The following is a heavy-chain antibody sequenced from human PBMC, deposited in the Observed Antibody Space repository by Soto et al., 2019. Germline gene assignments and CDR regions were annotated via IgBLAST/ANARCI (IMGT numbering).Heavy chain of an antibody. J-gene: IGHJ3*01. CDR1: GDSISSPKW. V-gene: IGHV4-4*02. Sequence: QVQLQESGPGLVKPSGTLSLTWAVSGDSISSPKWWTWLRQPPGKGLEWIGDLLHSGTTNYNPSLMSRVTLSVHKPQNQFSLKLTSVTAADTAIYYCAYSTGWYRHDVWGQGTSVTVSS. D-gene: IGHD6-19*01. CDR2: LLHSGTT. CDR3: AYSTGWYRHDV.